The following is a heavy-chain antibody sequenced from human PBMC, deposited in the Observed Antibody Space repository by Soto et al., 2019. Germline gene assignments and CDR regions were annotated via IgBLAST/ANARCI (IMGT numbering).Heavy chain of an antibody. CDR2: IWYDGSNK. V-gene: IGHV3-33*01. J-gene: IGHJ3*02. Sequence: PGGSLRLSCAASGFTFSSYGMHWVRQAPGKGLEWVAVIWYDGSNKYYADSVKGRFTISRDNSKNTLYLQMNSLRAEDTAVYYCARDPLAYCGGDCDLQLSGDAFDIWGQGTMVTVSS. CDR1: GFTFSSYG. CDR3: ARDPLAYCGGDCDLQLSGDAFDI. D-gene: IGHD2-21*01.